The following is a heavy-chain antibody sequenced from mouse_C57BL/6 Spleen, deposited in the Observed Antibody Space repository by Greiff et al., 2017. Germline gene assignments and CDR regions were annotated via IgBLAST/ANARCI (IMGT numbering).Heavy chain of an antibody. D-gene: IGHD1-1*01. V-gene: IGHV5-4*03. CDR1: GFTFSSYA. CDR3: ARPHYYGSSYEAMDY. J-gene: IGHJ4*01. Sequence: EVKLVESGGGLVKPGGSLKLSCAASGFTFSSYAMSWVRQTPEKRLEWVATISDGGSYTYYPDNVKGRFTISRDNAKNNLYLQMSHLKSEDTAMDYCARPHYYGSSYEAMDYWGQGTSVTVSS. CDR2: ISDGGSYT.